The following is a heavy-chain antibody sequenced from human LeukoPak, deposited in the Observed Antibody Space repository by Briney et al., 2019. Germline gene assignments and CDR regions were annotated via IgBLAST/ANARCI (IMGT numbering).Heavy chain of an antibody. D-gene: IGHD4-23*01. CDR1: GFTFSNYW. V-gene: IGHV3-74*01. CDR2: INSDGRLT. CDR3: ARDLRTPSDTNIAIDY. J-gene: IGHJ4*02. Sequence: GGSLRLSCAASGFTFSNYWMHWVRQGPGKGLVWVSRINSDGRLTSYADSVKGRFTISRDNAKNTLYLQMNSLRAEDTAVYYCARDLRTPSDTNIAIDYWGQGTLVTVAS.